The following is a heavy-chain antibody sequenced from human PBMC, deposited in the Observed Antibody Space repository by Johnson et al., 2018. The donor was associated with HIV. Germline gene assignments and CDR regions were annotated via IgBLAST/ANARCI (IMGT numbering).Heavy chain of an antibody. V-gene: IGHV3-30*02. CDR1: GFTFSSYG. CDR3: ARAYSYGVFDI. J-gene: IGHJ3*02. D-gene: IGHD5-18*01. CDR2: IRYDGSNK. Sequence: QVQLVESGGGVVQPGGSLRLSCAASGFTFSSYGMHWVRQAPGKGLEWVAFIRYDGSNKYYADSVKGRFTISRDNSKNTLYLQMNSLRAEDTAVYYCARAYSYGVFDIWGQGTMVTVSS.